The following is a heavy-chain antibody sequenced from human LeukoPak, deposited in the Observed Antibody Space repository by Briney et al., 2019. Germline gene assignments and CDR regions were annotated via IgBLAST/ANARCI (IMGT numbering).Heavy chain of an antibody. J-gene: IGHJ3*02. CDR3: AITVTAAGSREKYDAFHI. V-gene: IGHV1-69*13. CDR2: LIPIFETT. Sequence: SVKVSCKASGGTFRNYAISWVRQAPGQGLGWMGGLIPIFETTDYAQKFQGRVTIAADDSTSTAYMGLSSLRSEDTAVYYCAITVTAAGSREKYDAFHIWGQGTMVTASS. D-gene: IGHD6-13*01. CDR1: GGTFRNYA.